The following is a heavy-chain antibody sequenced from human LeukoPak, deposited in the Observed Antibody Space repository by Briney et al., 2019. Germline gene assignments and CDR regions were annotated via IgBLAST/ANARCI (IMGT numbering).Heavy chain of an antibody. V-gene: IGHV3-7*04. CDR3: ARGGGLDV. J-gene: IGHJ6*02. CDR1: GFTFSTYW. Sequence: PGGSLRLSCAGSGFTFSTYWMSWVRQAPGKGLDWVANIKQDGTDKYYVDSVKGRFTISRDNAKNLLYLQMNSLRAEDTAVYFCARGGGLDVWGQGATVTVSS. CDR2: IKQDGTDK.